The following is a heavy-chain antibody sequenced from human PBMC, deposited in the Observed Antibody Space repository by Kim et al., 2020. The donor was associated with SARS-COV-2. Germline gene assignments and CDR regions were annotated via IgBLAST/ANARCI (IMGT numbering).Heavy chain of an antibody. J-gene: IGHJ4*02. D-gene: IGHD6-19*01. CDR2: ISGSGGST. CDR1: GFTFSSYA. V-gene: IGHV3-23*01. CDR3: AKDDSSGPHPSSPFDY. Sequence: GGSLRLSCAASGFTFSSYAMSWVRQAPGKGLEWVSAISGSGGSTYYADSVKGRFTISRDNSKNTLYLQMNSLRAEDTAVYYCAKDDSSGPHPSSPFDYWGQGTLVTVSS.